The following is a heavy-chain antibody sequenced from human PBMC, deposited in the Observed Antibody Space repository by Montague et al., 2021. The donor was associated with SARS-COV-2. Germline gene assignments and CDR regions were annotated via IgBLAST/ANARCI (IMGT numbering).Heavy chain of an antibody. V-gene: IGHV4-59*01. CDR3: ARAQNTCFIANCVDYFEV. CDR1: GGSISNYY. Sequence: SETLSLTCTVSGGSISNYYWSWIRQPPGKGLEWIGYVHYTGSTKYNPSLKTRVTLSLDTPKNHFSLKLSSVTAADTAVYYCARAQNTCFIANCVDYFEVWGLGALVTVSS. CDR2: VHYTGST. D-gene: IGHD1-1*01. J-gene: IGHJ4*02.